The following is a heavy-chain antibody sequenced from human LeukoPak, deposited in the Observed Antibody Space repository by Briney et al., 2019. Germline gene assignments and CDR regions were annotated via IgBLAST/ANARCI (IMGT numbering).Heavy chain of an antibody. D-gene: IGHD3-10*01. Sequence: GGSLRLSCAASGFTVSSNYMSWVRQAPGKGLEWVSVIYSGGSTYYADSVKGRFTIFRDNSKNTLYLQMNSLRAEDTAVYYCARDRWFGESYYFDYWGQGTLVTVSS. J-gene: IGHJ4*02. V-gene: IGHV3-53*01. CDR1: GFTVSSNY. CDR3: ARDRWFGESYYFDY. CDR2: IYSGGST.